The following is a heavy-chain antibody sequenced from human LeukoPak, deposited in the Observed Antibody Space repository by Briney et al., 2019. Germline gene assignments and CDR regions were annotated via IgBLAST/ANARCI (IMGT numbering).Heavy chain of an antibody. J-gene: IGHJ4*02. CDR2: ISATGNYI. V-gene: IGHV3-21*01. Sequence: GGSLRLSCAASGFIFSSYSTNWVRQAPGKGLEWGSSISATGNYIYYADSVKGRFTISRDNAKNSLYLQMNSLRAEDTAVYYCARDRSGYTFDDWGQGTLVTVSS. D-gene: IGHD5-18*01. CDR3: ARDRSGYTFDD. CDR1: GFIFSSYS.